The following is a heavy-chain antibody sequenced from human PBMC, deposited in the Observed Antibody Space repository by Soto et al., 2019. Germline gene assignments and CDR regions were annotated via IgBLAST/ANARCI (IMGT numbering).Heavy chain of an antibody. D-gene: IGHD3-22*01. CDR2: IFHGGST. CDR1: GGSFSVYF. CDR3: ARPHYDSNTFYYFFDY. Sequence: PSETLSLTCAVYGGSFSVYFWSWIRQPPGKVLEWIGEIFHGGSTNYSPSLKSRVTISVDTSKNQFSLELSSVTAADTAVYYCARPHYDSNTFYYFFDYWGQGTLVTVSS. V-gene: IGHV4-34*12. J-gene: IGHJ4*02.